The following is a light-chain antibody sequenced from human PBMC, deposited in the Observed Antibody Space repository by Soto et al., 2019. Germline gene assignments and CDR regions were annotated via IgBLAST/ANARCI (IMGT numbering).Light chain of an antibody. J-gene: IGLJ1*01. CDR2: DVT. CDR3: CSYATSDTHV. CDR1: SSDIGAYDF. V-gene: IGLV2-14*03. Sequence: QSALTQPASVSGSPGQSITISCTGTSSDIGAYDFVSWHQQHPGKAPKLIIYDVTNRPSGVSNRFSGSKSGNTASLTISGLQAEDEADYYCCSYATSDTHVFGTGTKVT.